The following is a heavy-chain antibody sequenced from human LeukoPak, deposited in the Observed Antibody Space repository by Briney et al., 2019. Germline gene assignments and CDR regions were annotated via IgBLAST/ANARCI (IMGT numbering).Heavy chain of an antibody. CDR1: GYSISSGYY. CDR2: IYHSGST. CDR3: ARGPPLRGDFDY. V-gene: IGHV4-38-2*02. J-gene: IGHJ4*02. Sequence: SETLSLTCTVSGYSISSGYYWGWIRQPLGKGLEWIGSIYHSGSTYYNPSLKSRVTISVDTSKNQFSLKLSSVTAADTAVYYCARGPPLRGDFDYWGQGTLVTVSS.